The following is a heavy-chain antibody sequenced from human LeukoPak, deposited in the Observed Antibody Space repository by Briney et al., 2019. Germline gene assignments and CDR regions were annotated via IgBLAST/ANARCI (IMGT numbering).Heavy chain of an antibody. V-gene: IGHV3-23*01. CDR1: GFTFSSYA. CDR3: AKDLQDLGYSSGWGRAEYFQH. D-gene: IGHD6-19*01. CDR2: ISGSGGST. Sequence: GGSLRLSCAASGFTFSSYAMSWVRQAPGKGLEWVSAISGSGGSTYYADSVKGRFTISRDNSKNTLYLQMNSLRAEDTAVYYCAKDLQDLGYSSGWGRAEYFQHWGQDTLVTVSS. J-gene: IGHJ1*01.